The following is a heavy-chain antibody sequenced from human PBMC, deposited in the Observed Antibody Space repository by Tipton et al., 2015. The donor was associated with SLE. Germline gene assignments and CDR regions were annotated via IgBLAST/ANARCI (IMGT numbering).Heavy chain of an antibody. CDR2: IYYSGST. CDR3: ARARKWNYYFDY. CDR1: GGSISSHY. V-gene: IGHV4-59*11. Sequence: TLSLTCTVSGGSISSHYRSWIRQPPGKGLEWIGYIYYSGSTNYNPSLKSRVTISVDTSKNQFSLKLSSVTAADTAVYYCARARKWNYYFDYWGQGTLVTVSS. D-gene: IGHD1-20*01. J-gene: IGHJ4*02.